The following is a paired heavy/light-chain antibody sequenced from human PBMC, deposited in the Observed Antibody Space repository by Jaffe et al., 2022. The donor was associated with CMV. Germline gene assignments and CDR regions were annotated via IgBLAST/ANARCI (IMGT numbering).Light chain of an antibody. CDR1: SGNIASYS. J-gene: IGLJ3*02. Sequence: NFMLTQPHSVSESPGKTVTISCTRSSGNIASYSVQWFQQRPGRVPSPVIYADDQRPSGVPDRFSGSIDTSSNSASLIISGLKPEDEAEYYCQSYDATTWVFGGGTILTVL. V-gene: IGLV6-57*04. CDR3: QSYDATTWV. CDR2: ADD.
Heavy chain of an antibody. D-gene: IGHD5-12*01. V-gene: IGHV3-21*02. CDR1: GFNFDTYT. CDR3: VREEDFSGYGDS. CDR2: ISSLSSYI. Sequence: EVQLVESGGGLVKPGGSLRLSCVASGFNFDTYTMNWVRQAPGKGLEWVSSISSLSSYIYYADSVRGRFTISRDNANNSLSLQMNSLSDEDTAMYYCVREEDFSGYGDSWGQGTRVTVSS. J-gene: IGHJ4*02.